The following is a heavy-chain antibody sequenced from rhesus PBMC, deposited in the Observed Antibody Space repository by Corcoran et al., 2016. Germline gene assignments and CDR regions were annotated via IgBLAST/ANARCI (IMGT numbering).Heavy chain of an antibody. J-gene: IGHJ4*01. CDR3: ARERGDGFDY. Sequence: QVQLQESGPGLVKPSETLSLTCAVSGGSISSSNWWSWIRQPPGKGLEWIGYISGSSGSTYYHPSLKSRVTISTDTSKNQFSLKLSSVTAADTAVYYCARERGDGFDYWGQGVLVTVSS. D-gene: IGHD5-42*01. V-gene: IGHV4-65*01. CDR1: GGSISSSNW. CDR2: ISGSSGST.